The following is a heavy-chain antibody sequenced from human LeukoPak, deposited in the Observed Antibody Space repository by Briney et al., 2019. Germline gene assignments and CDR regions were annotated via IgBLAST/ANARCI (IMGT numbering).Heavy chain of an antibody. CDR2: ISRSGSTI. Sequence: GGSLRLSCAASGFTFSSYEMNWVRQAPGKGLEWVSYISRSGSTIYYADSVKGRFTISRDNAKNSLYLQMNSLRAEDTAVYYCARDQVPAAIGGLYYYYGMDVWGQGTTVTVSS. D-gene: IGHD2-2*01. J-gene: IGHJ6*02. CDR1: GFTFSSYE. V-gene: IGHV3-48*03. CDR3: ARDQVPAAIGGLYYYYGMDV.